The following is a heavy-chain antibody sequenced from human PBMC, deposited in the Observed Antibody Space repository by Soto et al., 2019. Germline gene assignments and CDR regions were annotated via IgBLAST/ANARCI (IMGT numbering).Heavy chain of an antibody. V-gene: IGHV3-23*01. CDR3: AKDESAGYYYFDY. CDR2: ISNNGGST. CDR1: GFTFSNYA. D-gene: IGHD3-9*01. Sequence: GGSLRLCCAASGFTFSNYAMSWVRQAPGKGLEWVSVISNNGGSTYYADSVKGRFTISRDNSKNTLYLQMNSLRAEDTAVYYCAKDESAGYYYFDYWGQGTLVTVSS. J-gene: IGHJ4*02.